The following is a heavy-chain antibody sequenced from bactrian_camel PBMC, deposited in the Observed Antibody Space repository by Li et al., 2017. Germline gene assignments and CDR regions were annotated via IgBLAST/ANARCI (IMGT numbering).Heavy chain of an antibody. J-gene: IGHJ4*01. CDR3: QAAAISTPLCT. V-gene: IGHV3S31*01. Sequence: VQLVESGGVLVQPGGSLRLSCVASGLIFSNYAMSWVRQAPGKGLEWVSGINSGGGSMTYYVDSVKGRFTTSRDNAENTLYLQLNSLETGDTGVITVQAAAISTPLCTGARGPRSPSP. CDR1: GLIFSNYA. CDR2: INSGGGSMT. D-gene: IGHD2*01.